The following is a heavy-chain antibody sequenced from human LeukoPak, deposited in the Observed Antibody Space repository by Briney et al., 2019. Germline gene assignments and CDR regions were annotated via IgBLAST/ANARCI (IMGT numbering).Heavy chain of an antibody. V-gene: IGHV3-21*01. CDR2: ISSSSSYI. CDR1: GFTFSSYS. D-gene: IGHD6-19*01. CDR3: ARVAGTAVAGTD. J-gene: IGHJ4*02. Sequence: GGSLRLSCAASGFTFSSYSMNWVRQAPGKGLEWVSSISSSSSYIYYADSVKGRFTISRDNAKNSLYLQMNSLRAEDTAVYYCARVAGTAVAGTDWGQGTLVTVSS.